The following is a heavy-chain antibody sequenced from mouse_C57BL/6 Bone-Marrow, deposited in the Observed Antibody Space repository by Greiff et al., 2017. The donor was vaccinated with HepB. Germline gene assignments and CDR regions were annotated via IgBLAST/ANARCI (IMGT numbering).Heavy chain of an antibody. Sequence: VQLQQSGPGLVQPSQSLSITCTVSGFSFTSYGVHWVRQSPGKGLEWLGVIWSGGSTDYNAAFISRLGISKDNSTSQVFFRMNSLQADDTARYYCARRGYGSSYHAMDYWGQGTSVTVSS. D-gene: IGHD1-1*01. V-gene: IGHV2-2*01. CDR3: ARRGYGSSYHAMDY. CDR2: IWSGGST. J-gene: IGHJ4*01. CDR1: GFSFTSYG.